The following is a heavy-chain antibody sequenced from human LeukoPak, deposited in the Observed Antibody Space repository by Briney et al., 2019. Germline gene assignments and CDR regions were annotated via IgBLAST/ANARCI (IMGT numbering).Heavy chain of an antibody. Sequence: SETLSLTCAVYGGSFSGYYWNRIRQPPGKGLEWIGEINHSGSTNYNPSLKSRVTISVDTSKNQFSLKLSSVTAADTAVYYCASGYCSSTSCYAFDYWGQGTLVTVSS. CDR3: ASGYCSSTSCYAFDY. V-gene: IGHV4-34*01. J-gene: IGHJ4*02. CDR2: INHSGST. D-gene: IGHD2-2*01. CDR1: GGSFSGYY.